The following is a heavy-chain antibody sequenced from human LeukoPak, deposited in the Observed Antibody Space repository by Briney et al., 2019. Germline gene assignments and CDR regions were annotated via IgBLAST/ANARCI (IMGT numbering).Heavy chain of an antibody. CDR2: ISGSGGST. D-gene: IGHD5-24*01. CDR1: GFTFSSYG. V-gene: IGHV3-23*01. CDR3: ARERRDGYNLYWFDP. J-gene: IGHJ5*02. Sequence: PGGTLRLSCAASGFTFSSYGMSWVRQAPGKGLEWVSAISGSGGSTYYADSVKGRFTISRDNSKNTLYLQVNSLRAEDTAVYYCARERRDGYNLYWFDPWGQGTLVTVSS.